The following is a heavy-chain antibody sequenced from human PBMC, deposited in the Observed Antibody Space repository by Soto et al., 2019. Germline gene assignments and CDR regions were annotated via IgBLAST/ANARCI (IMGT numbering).Heavy chain of an antibody. CDR2: IKDGGRT. Sequence: QVQLQQWGAGLLKPSETLSLNCAVNGGSLSGYYWSWTHHPPGKGLEWIGEIKDGGRTNYSPSLKSRATISPDTYNNQFALRLYSVTAADTGVSYCARGQEGVVATHWDQGTLVTVSS. CDR1: GGSLSGYY. CDR3: ARGQEGVVATH. J-gene: IGHJ4*02. V-gene: IGHV4-34*01. D-gene: IGHD5-12*01.